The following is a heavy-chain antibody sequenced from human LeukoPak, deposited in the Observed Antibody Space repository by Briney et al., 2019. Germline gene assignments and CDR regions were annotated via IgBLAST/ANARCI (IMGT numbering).Heavy chain of an antibody. CDR3: ARVLYDSITRGPFDY. Sequence: PGGSLRLSCAASGFTFSSYSMNWVRQAPGKGLEWVSSISSSSSYIYYADSVKGRFTISRDNAKNSLCLQMNSLRAEDTAVYYCARVLYDSITRGPFDYWGQGTLVTVSS. D-gene: IGHD3-22*01. J-gene: IGHJ4*02. V-gene: IGHV3-21*01. CDR2: ISSSSSYI. CDR1: GFTFSSYS.